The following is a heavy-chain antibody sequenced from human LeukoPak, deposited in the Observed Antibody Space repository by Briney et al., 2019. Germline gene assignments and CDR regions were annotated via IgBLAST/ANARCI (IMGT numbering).Heavy chain of an antibody. CDR3: ARGDSSRGYFYMDV. J-gene: IGHJ6*03. CDR1: GYTFTGYY. V-gene: IGHV1-2*02. CDR2: INPNSGGT. Sequence: GASVKVSCKASGYTFTGYYMHWVRQAPGQGFEWMGWINPNSGGTNFAQTFQGRVTMTRDTSISTAYMELSRLRSDDTAAYYCARGDSSRGYFYMDVWGKGTTVTVSS. D-gene: IGHD6-6*01.